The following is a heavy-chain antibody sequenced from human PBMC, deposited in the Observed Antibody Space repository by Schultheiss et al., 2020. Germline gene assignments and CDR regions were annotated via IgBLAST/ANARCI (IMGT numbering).Heavy chain of an antibody. CDR2: IYHSGST. CDR3: ARSQSPRYYDFWSGYYKNDAFDI. CDR1: GGSISSSNW. D-gene: IGHD3-3*01. Sequence: SETLSLTCAVSGGSISSSNWWSWVRQPPGKGLEWIGEIYHSGSTNYNPSLKSRVTISVDKSKNQFSLKLSSVTAADTAVYYCARSQSPRYYDFWSGYYKNDAFDIWGQGTMVTVS. V-gene: IGHV4-4*02. J-gene: IGHJ3*02.